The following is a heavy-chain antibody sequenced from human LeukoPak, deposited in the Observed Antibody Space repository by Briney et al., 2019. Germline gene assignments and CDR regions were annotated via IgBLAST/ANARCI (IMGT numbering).Heavy chain of an antibody. Sequence: GSSVKVSCKASGGTFTNYAISWGRQAPGQGLEWMGGINPNSAGTNYAQKFRGRVTMTRDTSISTAYMELSRLTSEDTAVYYCARVADSSGYYRLYYFDYWGQGTLVTVSS. D-gene: IGHD3-22*01. CDR1: GGTFTNYA. J-gene: IGHJ4*02. V-gene: IGHV1-2*02. CDR3: ARVADSSGYYRLYYFDY. CDR2: INPNSAGT.